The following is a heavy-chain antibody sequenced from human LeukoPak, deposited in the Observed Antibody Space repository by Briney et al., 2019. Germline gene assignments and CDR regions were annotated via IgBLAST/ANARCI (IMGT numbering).Heavy chain of an antibody. CDR2: IYTSGST. D-gene: IGHD6-19*01. Sequence: SETLSLTCTVSGGSISSGSYYWSWIRQPAGKGLEWIGRIYTSGSTNYNPSLKSRVTISVDTSKNQFSLKLSSVTAADTAVYYCPAGYSSTRLPWGQGTLVTVSS. CDR1: GGSISSGSYY. J-gene: IGHJ5*02. V-gene: IGHV4-61*02. CDR3: PAGYSSTRLP.